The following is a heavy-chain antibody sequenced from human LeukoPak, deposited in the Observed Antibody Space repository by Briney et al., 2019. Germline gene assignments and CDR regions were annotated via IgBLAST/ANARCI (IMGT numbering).Heavy chain of an antibody. CDR1: GFTFSSYA. Sequence: GRSLRLSCAASGFTFSSYAMHWVRRAPGKGLEWVAVISYDGSNKYYADSVKGRFTISRDNSKNTLYLQMNSLRAEDTAVYYCARAPDGYSGFEADYWGQGTLVTVSS. D-gene: IGHD5-12*01. V-gene: IGHV3-30*04. CDR3: ARAPDGYSGFEADY. J-gene: IGHJ4*02. CDR2: ISYDGSNK.